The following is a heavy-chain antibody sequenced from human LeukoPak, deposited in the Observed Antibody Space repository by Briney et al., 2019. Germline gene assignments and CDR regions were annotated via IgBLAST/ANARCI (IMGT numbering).Heavy chain of an antibody. CDR3: AREGGSGPLDPYYFDY. CDR1: GGSISSGGYY. J-gene: IGHJ4*02. D-gene: IGHD3-10*01. Sequence: PTETLSLTCTVSGGSISSGGYYWSWIRQHPGKGLEWIGYIYYSGSTYYNPSLKSRVTISVDTSKNQFSLKLSSVTAADTAVYYCAREGGSGPLDPYYFDYWGQGTLVTVSS. V-gene: IGHV4-31*03. CDR2: IYYSGST.